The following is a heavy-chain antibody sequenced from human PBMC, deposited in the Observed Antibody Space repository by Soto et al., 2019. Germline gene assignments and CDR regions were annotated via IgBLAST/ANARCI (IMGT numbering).Heavy chain of an antibody. Sequence: AAVQVSCKASGYTFTRDTMNWVRQAPGQRLEWMGWINPDNGNTKSSQKFQDRVIITRDTSASTAYMDLSSLRSEDTAVYYCARGIATGQLDPWGQGTLVTVSS. CDR3: ARGIATGQLDP. CDR1: GYTFTRDT. V-gene: IGHV1-3*01. J-gene: IGHJ5*02. CDR2: INPDNGNT. D-gene: IGHD2-15*01.